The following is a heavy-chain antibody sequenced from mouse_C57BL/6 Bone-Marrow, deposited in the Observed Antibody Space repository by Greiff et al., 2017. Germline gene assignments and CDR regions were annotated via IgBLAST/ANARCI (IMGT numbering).Heavy chain of an antibody. D-gene: IGHD2-12*01. V-gene: IGHV1-26*01. J-gene: IGHJ1*03. CDR1: GYTFTDYY. Sequence: EVQLQQSGPELVKPGASVKISCKASGYTFTDYYMHWVKQSHGKSLEWIGDINPNNGGTSYNQKFKGKATLTVDKSSSTAYMGLRSLTSEDSAVYYCARAGISSSYWYFDVWGTGTTVTVSS. CDR3: ARAGISSSYWYFDV. CDR2: INPNNGGT.